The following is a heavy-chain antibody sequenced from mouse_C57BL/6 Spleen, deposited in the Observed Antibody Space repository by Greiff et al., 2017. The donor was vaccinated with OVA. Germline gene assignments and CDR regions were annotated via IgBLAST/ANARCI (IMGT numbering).Heavy chain of an antibody. Sequence: EVKLMESGPELVKPGASVKISCKASGYSFTDYNMNWVKQSNGKSLEWIGVINPNYGTTSYNQKFKGKATLTVDQSSSTAYMQLNSLTSEDSAVYYCARSDYGSSPIDYWGQGTTLTVSS. CDR3: ARSDYGSSPIDY. D-gene: IGHD1-1*01. CDR1: GYSFTDYN. CDR2: INPNYGTT. J-gene: IGHJ2*01. V-gene: IGHV1-39*01.